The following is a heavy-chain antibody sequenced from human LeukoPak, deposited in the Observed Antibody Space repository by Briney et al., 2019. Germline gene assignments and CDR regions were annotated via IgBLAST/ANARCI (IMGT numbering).Heavy chain of an antibody. D-gene: IGHD2-15*01. J-gene: IGHJ4*02. CDR2: VYTGGTR. Sequence: PGGSLRLSCPASGFTVSTNYMSWVRQAPGKGLEWVSVVYTGGTRYYADSVKGRFTISRDDSKSTLSLQMNSLTAEDTAVYYCARDRGGRGFDSWGQGTLVTVSS. CDR1: GFTVSTNY. V-gene: IGHV3-53*01. CDR3: ARDRGGRGFDS.